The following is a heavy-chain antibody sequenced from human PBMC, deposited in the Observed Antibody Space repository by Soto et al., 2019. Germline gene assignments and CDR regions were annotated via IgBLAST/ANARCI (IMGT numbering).Heavy chain of an antibody. D-gene: IGHD2-2*01. J-gene: IGHJ4*02. CDR1: GGSISSGGYY. CDR2: IYSSGST. CDR3: ARSSTSANYFDY. Sequence: QVQLQESGPGLVKPSQTLSLTCTVSGGSISSGGYYWSWIRQHPGKGLEWIGYIYSSGSTYYNPSIKSRVTISVDTSKNQFSLRLSSVTAADTAVYYCARSSTSANYFDYWGQGTLVTVSS. V-gene: IGHV4-31*03.